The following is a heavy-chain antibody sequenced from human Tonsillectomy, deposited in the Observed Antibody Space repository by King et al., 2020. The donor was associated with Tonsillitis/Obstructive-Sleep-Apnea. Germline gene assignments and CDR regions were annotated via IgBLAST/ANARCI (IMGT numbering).Heavy chain of an antibody. Sequence: QLVQSGAEVKKPGASVKVSCKASGYTFTDYYMHWVRQAPGQGLEWMGWINPNSGGTKYAQKFQGRVTMTRDTSISTAYMELSRLRSDDTAVYYCARVPSIGYFDFCSQGNLVTVSS. J-gene: IGHJ4*02. CDR2: INPNSGGT. D-gene: IGHD1-26*01. V-gene: IGHV1-2*02. CDR1: GYTFTDYY. CDR3: ARVPSIGYFDF.